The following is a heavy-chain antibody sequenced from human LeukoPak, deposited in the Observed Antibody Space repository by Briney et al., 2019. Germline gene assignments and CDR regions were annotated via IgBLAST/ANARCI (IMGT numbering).Heavy chain of an antibody. J-gene: IGHJ6*04. Sequence: PSQTLSLTCTVSGDSINNGGYFWTWIRQPPGKGLQWIGYIYHSGITDYNPSLKSRVTISLDRPKNQFSLKLSSVTAADTAVYYCARERSSRSVEMDAWGKGTPVTVSS. CDR3: ARERSSRSVEMDA. V-gene: IGHV4-30-2*01. CDR1: GDSINNGGYF. D-gene: IGHD6-6*01. CDR2: IYHSGIT.